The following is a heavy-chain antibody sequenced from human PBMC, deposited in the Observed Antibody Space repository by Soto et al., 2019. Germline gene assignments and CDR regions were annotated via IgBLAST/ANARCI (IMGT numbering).Heavy chain of an antibody. D-gene: IGHD1-1*01. CDR1: GFTFSSYS. CDR3: ARGGRTGTDAFDI. V-gene: IGHV3-21*01. Sequence: GGSLRLSCAASGFTFSSYSMNWVRQAPGKGLEWVSSISSSSSYIYYADSVKGRFTISRDNAKNSLYLQMNSLRAEDTAVYYCARGGRTGTDAFDIWGQGTMVTVSS. J-gene: IGHJ3*02. CDR2: ISSSSSYI.